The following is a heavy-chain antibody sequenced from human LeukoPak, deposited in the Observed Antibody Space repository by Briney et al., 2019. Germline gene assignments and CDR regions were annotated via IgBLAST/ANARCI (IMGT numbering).Heavy chain of an antibody. J-gene: IGHJ4*02. CDR3: AKVPGYYYDSSGYYYFDF. CDR1: GFTFSSYA. D-gene: IGHD3-22*01. Sequence: PGGSLRLSCAASGFTFSSYAMSWVRQAPGKGLEWVSAISGSGGSTYYADSVKGRFTISRDNSKNTLYLQMNSLRAEDTAVYYCAKVPGYYYDSSGYYYFDFWGRGTLVTVSS. CDR2: ISGSGGST. V-gene: IGHV3-23*01.